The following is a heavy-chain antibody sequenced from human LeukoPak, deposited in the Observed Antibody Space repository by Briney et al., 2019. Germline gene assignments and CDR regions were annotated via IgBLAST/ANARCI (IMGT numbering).Heavy chain of an antibody. J-gene: IGHJ3*02. V-gene: IGHV6-1*01. CDR3: ANLRTGTSDVFDI. CDR2: TFYRSKWNN. Sequence: SQTLSLTCAISGDTVSSKRAAWNWLRQSPLRGLEWLGRTFYRSKWNNDYAVSVKGRITIKPDTSKNQFSPQLNSVTPEDTAVYYCANLRTGTSDVFDIWGQGTMVTVSS. D-gene: IGHD2-8*02. CDR1: GDTVSSKRAA.